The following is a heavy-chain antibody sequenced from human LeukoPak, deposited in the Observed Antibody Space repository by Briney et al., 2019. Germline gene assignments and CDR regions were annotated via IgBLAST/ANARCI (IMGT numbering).Heavy chain of an antibody. D-gene: IGHD5-12*01. CDR1: GGSISSGSYY. CDR2: IYTSGST. CDR3: ARGARVATIYYYYCMDV. J-gene: IGHJ6*03. Sequence: SETLSFTCTVSGGSISSGSYYWSWIRQPAGKGLEWIGRIYTSGSTNYNPSLKSRVTISVDTSKNQFSLKLSSVTAADTAVYYCARGARVATIYYYYCMDVWGKGTTVTISS. V-gene: IGHV4-61*02.